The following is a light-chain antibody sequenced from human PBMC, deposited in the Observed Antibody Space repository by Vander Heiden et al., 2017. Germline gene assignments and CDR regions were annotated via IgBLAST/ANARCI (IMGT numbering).Light chain of an antibody. Sequence: DIVMTQSPPSLPVTPGEPASISCRSSQSLLHSNGYNYLDWYLQKPGQSPQLLIYLGSNRASGVPDRFSGSGSGTDFTLKISRVEAEDVGVYYCRQALETPYTFGQGTKLEI. J-gene: IGKJ2*01. V-gene: IGKV2-28*01. CDR3: RQALETPYT. CDR1: QSLLHSNGYNY. CDR2: LGS.